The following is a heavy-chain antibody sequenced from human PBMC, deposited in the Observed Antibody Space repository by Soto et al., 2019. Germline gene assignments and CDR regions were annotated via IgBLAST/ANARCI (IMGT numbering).Heavy chain of an antibody. Sequence: GGSLRLSCAASGFTFDDYGMSWVRQVPGKGLEWVSGINWDGGSTGYADPVKGRFTISRDNAKKSLHLQMNSLRGEDTALYHCARDRGRGYYDIVTGNWFDPWGQGTLVTVSS. J-gene: IGHJ5*02. CDR3: ARDRGRGYYDIVTGNWFDP. V-gene: IGHV3-20*01. CDR2: INWDGGST. D-gene: IGHD3-9*01. CDR1: GFTFDDYG.